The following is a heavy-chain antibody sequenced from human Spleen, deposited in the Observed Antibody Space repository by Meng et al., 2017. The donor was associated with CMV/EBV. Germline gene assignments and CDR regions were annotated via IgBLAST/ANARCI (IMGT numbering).Heavy chain of an antibody. V-gene: IGHV1-46*01. CDR3: ARVWASNYDFWSGYPDY. D-gene: IGHD3-3*01. J-gene: IGHJ4*02. Sequence: TFTSYDILWVRQAPGQGLEWMGIMKPSGGHTNYAQKFQGRVTLTRDTSTSTVYMELSSLRSEDTAVYYCARVWASNYDFWSGYPDYWGQGTLVTVSS. CDR1: TFTSYD. CDR2: MKPSGGHT.